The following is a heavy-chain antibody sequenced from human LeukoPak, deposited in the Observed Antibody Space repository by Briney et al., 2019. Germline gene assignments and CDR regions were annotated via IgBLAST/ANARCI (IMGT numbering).Heavy chain of an antibody. CDR3: ARSSSWAHFDY. CDR2: IYYSGST. Sequence: SETLSLTCTVSGGSISSGGYYWSWIRQHPGKGLEWIGYIYYSGSTYYNPSLKSRVTISVDTSKNQFSLKLSSVTAADTAVYFCARSSSWAHFDYWGQGTLVTVSS. D-gene: IGHD6-13*01. CDR1: GGSISSGGYY. V-gene: IGHV4-31*03. J-gene: IGHJ4*02.